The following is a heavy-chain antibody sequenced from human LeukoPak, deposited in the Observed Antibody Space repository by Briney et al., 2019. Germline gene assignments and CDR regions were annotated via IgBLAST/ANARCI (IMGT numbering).Heavy chain of an antibody. CDR3: ARDRSRLERRMTYYYYYYMDV. CDR2: IFYTGST. V-gene: IGHV4-39*07. CDR1: GGSISSSHYY. J-gene: IGHJ6*03. Sequence: SETLSLTCTVSGGSISSSHYYWGWIRQPPGKGLEWIGNIFYTGSTYYNPSLKSRVTISVDTSKNQFSLKLSSVTAADTAVYYCARDRSRLERRMTYYYYYYMDVWGKGTTVTVSS. D-gene: IGHD1-1*01.